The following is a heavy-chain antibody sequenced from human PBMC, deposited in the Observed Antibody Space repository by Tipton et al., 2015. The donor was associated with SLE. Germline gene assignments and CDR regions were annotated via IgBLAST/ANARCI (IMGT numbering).Heavy chain of an antibody. J-gene: IGHJ4*02. CDR2: IKHTGST. CDR3: ARQLGWGDPFAFDY. Sequence: TLSLTCAVYGGSFSDHFWSWIRQPPGKGLEWIGEIKHTGSTTYNPSLGSRVTIFVDTSNNQFSLRLSSVTAADTAVYYCARQLGWGDPFAFDYWGQGTLVTVSP. CDR1: GGSFSDHF. V-gene: IGHV4-34*01. D-gene: IGHD2-21*02.